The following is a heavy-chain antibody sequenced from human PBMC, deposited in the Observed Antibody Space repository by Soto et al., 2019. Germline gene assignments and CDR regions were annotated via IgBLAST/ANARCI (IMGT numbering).Heavy chain of an antibody. CDR2: ISSSGSTI. V-gene: IGHV3-11*04. CDR3: AKDTNGYDFWSGYYYYYYGMDV. J-gene: IGHJ6*02. D-gene: IGHD3-3*01. Sequence: QVQLVESGGGLVKPGGSLRLSCAASGFTFSDYYMSWIRQAPGKGLEWVSYISSSGSTIYYADSVKGRFTISRDNAKNSLYLQMNSLRAEDTAVYYCAKDTNGYDFWSGYYYYYYGMDVWGQGTTVTVSS. CDR1: GFTFSDYY.